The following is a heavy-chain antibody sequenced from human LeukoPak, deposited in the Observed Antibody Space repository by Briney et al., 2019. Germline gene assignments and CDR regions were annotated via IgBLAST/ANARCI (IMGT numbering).Heavy chain of an antibody. CDR3: ARGVPLYDYYYYMDV. Sequence: ASVKASCKASGGTFSSNAISWVRQAPGQGLEWMGRIIPIFGTANYAQKFQGRVTITTDESTSTAYMELSSLRSGDTAVYYCARGVPLYDYYYYMDVWGKGTTVTVSS. CDR2: IIPIFGTA. CDR1: GGTFSSNA. J-gene: IGHJ6*03. V-gene: IGHV1-69*05.